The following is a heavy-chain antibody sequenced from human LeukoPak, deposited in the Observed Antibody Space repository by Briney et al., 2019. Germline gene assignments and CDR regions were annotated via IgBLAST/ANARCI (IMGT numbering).Heavy chain of an antibody. V-gene: IGHV3-30*18. CDR2: ISYDGSNK. Sequence: GGSLRLSCAASGFTFSSYGMPWVRQAPGKGLEWVAVISYDGSNKYYADSVKGRFTISRDNSKNTLYLQMNSLRAEDTAVYYCAKRLFQHWGQGTLVTVSS. J-gene: IGHJ1*01. CDR1: GFTFSSYG. CDR3: AKRLFQH.